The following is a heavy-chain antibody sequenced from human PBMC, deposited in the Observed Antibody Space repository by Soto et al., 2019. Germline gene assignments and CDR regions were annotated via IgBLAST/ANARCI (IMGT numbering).Heavy chain of an antibody. D-gene: IGHD4-17*01. Sequence: QITLKESGPTLVKPTQTLTLTCTFSGFSLSTRGVGVGWIRQPPGKALEWLAVIYWDDSYHYSPSLRSRLTITKDTSKNQVVLTMTNMDPVDTATYYCAHKGYGDSPLDYWGQGTLVTVSS. CDR3: AHKGYGDSPLDY. J-gene: IGHJ4*02. CDR2: IYWDDSY. V-gene: IGHV2-5*02. CDR1: GFSLSTRGVG.